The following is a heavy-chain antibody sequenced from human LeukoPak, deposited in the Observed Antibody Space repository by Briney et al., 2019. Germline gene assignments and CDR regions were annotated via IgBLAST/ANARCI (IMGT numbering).Heavy chain of an antibody. Sequence: GESLRLSCAASGFTFSSYGMHWVSQAPGKGLEWVAVIWYDGSNKYYADSVKGRFTISRDNSKNTLYLQMNSLRAEDTAVYYCARDVDTAMGRPYYFYGMDVWGQGTTVTFSS. V-gene: IGHV3-33*01. CDR3: ARDVDTAMGRPYYFYGMDV. CDR1: GFTFSSYG. D-gene: IGHD5-18*01. J-gene: IGHJ6*02. CDR2: IWYDGSNK.